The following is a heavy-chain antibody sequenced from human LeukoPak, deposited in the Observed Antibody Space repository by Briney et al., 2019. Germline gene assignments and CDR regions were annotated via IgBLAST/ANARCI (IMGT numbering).Heavy chain of an antibody. V-gene: IGHV4-39*07. CDR1: GGSISSSSYY. CDR3: ARDLRGDMTTVTFDY. Sequence: PSETLSLTCTVSGGSISSSSYYWGWIRQPPGKGLEWIGSIYYSGSTYYNPSLKSRVTISVDTSKNQFSLKLSSVTAADTAVYYCARDLRGDMTTVTFDYWGQGTLVTVSS. D-gene: IGHD4-17*01. CDR2: IYYSGST. J-gene: IGHJ4*02.